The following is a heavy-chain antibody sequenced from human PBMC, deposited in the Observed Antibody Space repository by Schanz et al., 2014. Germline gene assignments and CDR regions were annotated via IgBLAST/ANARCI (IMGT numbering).Heavy chain of an antibody. Sequence: QVQLVQSGAEVKKPGASVKVSCKASGYTFSSYGISWVRQAPGQGLEWMGWISANNGNTNKAQKLQGRVTMTTDTSTSTAYMDLSSLRSDDTAVYYCARDIQYHYDTSGPVGAFDIWGQGTVVTVSS. V-gene: IGHV1-18*04. J-gene: IGHJ3*02. CDR2: ISANNGNT. CDR1: GYTFSSYG. CDR3: ARDIQYHYDTSGPVGAFDI. D-gene: IGHD3-22*01.